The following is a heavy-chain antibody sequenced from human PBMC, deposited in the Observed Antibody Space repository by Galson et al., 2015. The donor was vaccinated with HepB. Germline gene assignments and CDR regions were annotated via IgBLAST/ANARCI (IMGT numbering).Heavy chain of an antibody. J-gene: IGHJ4*02. CDR2: AYHSGGT. CDR1: GDSISNDRW. D-gene: IGHD3-10*01. V-gene: IGHV4-4*02. Sequence: TLSLTCAVSGDSISNDRWWSWVRQPPGEGLEWIGEAYHSGGTNYRPSLKSRVTLSVDKSKNQFSLKLTSVTAADTAVYYCARAKEGRGYFDYWGQGTLVTVSS. CDR3: ARAKEGRGYFDY.